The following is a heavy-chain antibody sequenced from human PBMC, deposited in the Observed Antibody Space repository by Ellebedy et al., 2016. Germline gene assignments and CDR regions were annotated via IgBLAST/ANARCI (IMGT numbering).Heavy chain of an antibody. J-gene: IGHJ4*02. V-gene: IGHV3-30*18. CDR3: AKDGLCSGGSCYLDY. CDR1: GFIFSSYG. CDR2: ISYDGSNK. Sequence: GESLKISXAASGFIFSSYGMHWVRQAPGKGLEWVAAISYDGSNKYYADSVKGRFTISRDNSKNTLYLQMNSLRAEDTAVYYCAKDGLCSGGSCYLDYWGQGTLVTVSS. D-gene: IGHD2-15*01.